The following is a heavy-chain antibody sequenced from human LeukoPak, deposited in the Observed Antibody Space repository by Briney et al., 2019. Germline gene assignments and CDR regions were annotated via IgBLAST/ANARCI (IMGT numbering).Heavy chain of an antibody. J-gene: IGHJ3*02. V-gene: IGHV4-31*11. Sequence: SETLSLTCAVSGGSISSGGYSWSWIRQHPGKGLEWIGYIYYSGSTYYNPSLKSRVTISIDTSKNQFSLKLSSVTAADTAVYYCARRGVNGAFDIWGQGTMVTVSS. CDR3: ARRGVNGAFDI. CDR2: IYYSGST. D-gene: IGHD2-8*01. CDR1: GGSISSGGYS.